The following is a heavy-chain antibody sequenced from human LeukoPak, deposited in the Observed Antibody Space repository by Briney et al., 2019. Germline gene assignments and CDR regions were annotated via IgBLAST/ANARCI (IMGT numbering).Heavy chain of an antibody. CDR3: ARDPSGTAMAAPIDY. D-gene: IGHD5-18*01. V-gene: IGHV1-18*01. CDR2: ISAYNGNT. Sequence: ASVKVSCKASGYTFTSYGISWVRQAPGQGLEWMGWISAYNGNTNYAQKFLDRVTMTTDTSTSTAYLELRSLRSDDTAVYYCARDPSGTAMAAPIDYWGQGTLVTVSS. J-gene: IGHJ4*02. CDR1: GYTFTSYG.